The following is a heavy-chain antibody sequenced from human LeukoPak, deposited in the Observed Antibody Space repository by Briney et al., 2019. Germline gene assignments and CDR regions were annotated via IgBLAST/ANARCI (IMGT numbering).Heavy chain of an antibody. D-gene: IGHD4-11*01. CDR3: AKDAFGPGLQGFHYMDV. Sequence: GGSLRLSCAASGFTFSNAWMNWVRQAPGKGLEWVSAISGSGGSTYYADSVKGRFTISRDNSKNTLYLQMNSLRAEDTAVYYCAKDAFGPGLQGFHYMDVWGKGTTVTISS. J-gene: IGHJ6*03. CDR1: GFTFSNAW. V-gene: IGHV3-23*01. CDR2: ISGSGGST.